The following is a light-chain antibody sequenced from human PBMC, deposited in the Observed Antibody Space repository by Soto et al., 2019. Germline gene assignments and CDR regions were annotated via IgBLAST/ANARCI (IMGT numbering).Light chain of an antibody. CDR1: QDISNY. Sequence: DIQMTQSPSSLSASVGDRVTITFHASQDISNYLNWYQHKPGKAPRLLIYAASSLQSGVPSRFSGSGYGTDFTLTISSLQPEDFATYYCQQSYSTLDYTFGQGTKVDIK. V-gene: IGKV1-39*01. J-gene: IGKJ2*01. CDR3: QQSYSTLDYT. CDR2: AAS.